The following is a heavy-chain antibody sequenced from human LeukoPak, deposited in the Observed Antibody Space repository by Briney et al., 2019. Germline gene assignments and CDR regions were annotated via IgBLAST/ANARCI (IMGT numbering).Heavy chain of an antibody. V-gene: IGHV1-18*04. CDR2: ISAYNGNT. J-gene: IGHJ5*02. CDR1: GYTFPGYY. CDR3: ARAPYSITGTSNWFDP. Sequence: ASVKVSCKASGYTFPGYYIHWVRQAPGQGLEWMGWISAYNGNTNYAQKLQGRVTMTTDTSTSTAYMELRSLRSDDTAVYYCARAPYSITGTSNWFDPWGQGTLVTVSS. D-gene: IGHD1-20*01.